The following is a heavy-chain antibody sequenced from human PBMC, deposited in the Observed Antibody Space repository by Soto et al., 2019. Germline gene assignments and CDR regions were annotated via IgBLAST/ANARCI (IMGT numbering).Heavy chain of an antibody. Sequence: QAQLLQSGAEMKKPGASVKVSCKASGYTFINYFIHWVRQAPGQGLEWIGIVHPSRGTADYAQKFKGRVTLTTDMFTRAVYMDLSNLRSEDTAVYYCARPLIGNTVDLWGQGTTVIVSS. CDR2: VHPSRGTA. CDR3: ARPLIGNTVDL. V-gene: IGHV1-46*01. CDR1: GYTFINYF. D-gene: IGHD1-7*01. J-gene: IGHJ3*01.